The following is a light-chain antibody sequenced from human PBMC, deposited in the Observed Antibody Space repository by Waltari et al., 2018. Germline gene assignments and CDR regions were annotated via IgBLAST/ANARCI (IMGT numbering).Light chain of an antibody. Sequence: QSALTQPASVSGSPGQSITISCTGTSSDVGSYNLVSWYQQHPGKAPKLMIYEVNKRPSGVSNRFSGSKSGNTASLTISGLLAEDEADYYCCSYAGSSTFVVFGGGTKLTVL. CDR3: CSYAGSSTFVV. CDR1: SSDVGSYNL. CDR2: EVN. V-gene: IGLV2-23*02. J-gene: IGLJ2*01.